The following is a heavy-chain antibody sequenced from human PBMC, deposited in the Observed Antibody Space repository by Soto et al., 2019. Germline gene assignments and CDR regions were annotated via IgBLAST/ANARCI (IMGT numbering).Heavy chain of an antibody. V-gene: IGHV4-31*03. Sequence: NPSETLFLTCTVSGGSISSGGYYWSWIRQHPGKGLEWIGYIYYSGSTYYNPSLKSRVTISVDTSKNQFSLKLSSVTAADTAVYYCARVQWGGPDVLRYFDWSLGPYMDVWGKGTTVTVSS. CDR1: GGSISSGGYY. CDR3: ARVQWGGPDVLRYFDWSLGPYMDV. CDR2: IYYSGST. J-gene: IGHJ6*03. D-gene: IGHD3-9*01.